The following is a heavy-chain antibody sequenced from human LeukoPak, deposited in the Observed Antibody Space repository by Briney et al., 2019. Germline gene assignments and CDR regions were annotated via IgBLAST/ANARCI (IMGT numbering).Heavy chain of an antibody. CDR3: ARGAPLFLESLSLDYGMDV. J-gene: IGHJ6*02. CDR2: IKVDGSEK. V-gene: IGHV3-7*03. Sequence: GGSLRLSCAASGFTFSNYWMSWVRQAPGKGLEWVANIKVDGSEKYYVDSVKGRFTISRDNAENSLYLQMNSLRAEDTAVYYCARGAPLFLESLSLDYGMDVWGQGTTVTVSS. CDR1: GFTFSNYW. D-gene: IGHD3-3*01.